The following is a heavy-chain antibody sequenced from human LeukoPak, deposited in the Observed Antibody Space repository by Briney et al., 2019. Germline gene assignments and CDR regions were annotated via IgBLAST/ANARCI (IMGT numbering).Heavy chain of an antibody. V-gene: IGHV6-1*01. J-gene: IGHJ5*02. CDR1: GDSVSSNSVT. CDR2: TYYRSTWYN. CDR3: ARRLTQYDCFDP. D-gene: IGHD2-2*01. Sequence: SQTLSLTCAISGDSVSSNSVTWNWIRQSPSRGLEWLGRTYYRSTWYNDYAVSARGRITINPDTSKNQFSLHLNSVTPEDTAVYYCARRLTQYDCFDPWGQGILVTVSS.